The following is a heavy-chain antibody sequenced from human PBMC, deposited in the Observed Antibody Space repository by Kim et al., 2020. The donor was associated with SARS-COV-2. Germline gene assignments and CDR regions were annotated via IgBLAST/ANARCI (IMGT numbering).Heavy chain of an antibody. V-gene: IGHV3-15*01. CDR2: IKSKTDGGTT. D-gene: IGHD1-26*01. CDR1: GFTFSNAW. J-gene: IGHJ4*02. CDR3: TTWGSGSYRHFDY. Sequence: GGSLRLSYAASGFTFSNAWMSWVRQAPGKGLEWVGRIKSKTDGGTTDYASPVKGRFTISRDDSKNTLYLQMNSLKTEDTAVYYCTTWGSGSYRHFDYWGQGTLVTDSA.